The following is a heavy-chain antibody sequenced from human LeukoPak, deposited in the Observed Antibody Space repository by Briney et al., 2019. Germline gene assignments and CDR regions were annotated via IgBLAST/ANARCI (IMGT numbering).Heavy chain of an antibody. Sequence: PGGSLRLSCTASEFTYGMNWVRQAPGKGLECVSSISSSGSNTYYADSVKGRFTISRDNSKNMLYLQMNSLRAEDTAVYYCAKGFHSGSFNELDYWGQGTLVTVSS. D-gene: IGHD1-26*01. V-gene: IGHV3-23*01. CDR1: EFTYG. CDR2: ISSSGSNT. J-gene: IGHJ4*02. CDR3: AKGFHSGSFNELDY.